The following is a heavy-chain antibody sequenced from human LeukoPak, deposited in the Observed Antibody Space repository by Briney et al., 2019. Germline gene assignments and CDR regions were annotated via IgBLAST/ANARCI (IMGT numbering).Heavy chain of an antibody. CDR2: IYYSGST. CDR1: GGSISSYY. CDR3: ARAPLYYYGPARWFDP. D-gene: IGHD3-10*01. V-gene: IGHV4-59*01. J-gene: IGHJ5*02. Sequence: SETLSLTCTVSGGSISSYYWSWIRQPPGKGLEWIGYIYYSGSTNYNPSLKSRVTISVDTSKNQFSLKLSSVTAADTAVYYCARAPLYYYGPARWFDPWGQGTLVTVSS.